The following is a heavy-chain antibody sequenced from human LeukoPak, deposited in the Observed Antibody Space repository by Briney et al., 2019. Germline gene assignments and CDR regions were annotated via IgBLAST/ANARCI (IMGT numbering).Heavy chain of an antibody. V-gene: IGHV3-74*01. CDR1: GFTFSSYW. D-gene: IGHD4-17*01. CDR2: INSDGSST. Sequence: GSLRLSCAASGFTFSSYWMHWVRQAPGKGLVWVSRINSDGSSTSYADSVKGRFTISRDNAKNTLYLQMNSLRAEDTAVYYCARGGDYPLTFDYWGQGTLVTVSS. CDR3: ARGGDYPLTFDY. J-gene: IGHJ4*02.